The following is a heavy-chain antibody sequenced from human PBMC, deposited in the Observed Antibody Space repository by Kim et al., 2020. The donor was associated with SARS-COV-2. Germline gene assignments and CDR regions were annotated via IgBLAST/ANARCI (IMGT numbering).Heavy chain of an antibody. D-gene: IGHD6-19*01. CDR3: AVHPEGGWYHLFDY. CDR1: GFTFSSYS. CDR2: ISSSSSYI. Sequence: GGSLRLSCAASGFTFSSYSMNWVRQAPGKGLEWVSSISSSSSYIYYADSVKGRFTISRDNAKNSLYLQMNSLRAEDTAVYYCAVHPEGGWYHLFDYWGQGTLVTVSS. J-gene: IGHJ4*02. V-gene: IGHV3-21*01.